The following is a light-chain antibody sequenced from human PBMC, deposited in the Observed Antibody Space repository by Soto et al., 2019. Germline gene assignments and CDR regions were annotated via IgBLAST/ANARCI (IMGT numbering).Light chain of an antibody. CDR1: QGIRTY. J-gene: IGKJ1*01. Sequence: IQMTQSPSSLSASVGDRVTITCRASQGIRTYLAWYQQKPGKVPKLLIFSASTLQSGVPPRFSGSGSGTDFTLTISSLQPEDVASYYCQKYDSAPWTFGQGTKVEMK. V-gene: IGKV1-27*01. CDR3: QKYDSAPWT. CDR2: SAS.